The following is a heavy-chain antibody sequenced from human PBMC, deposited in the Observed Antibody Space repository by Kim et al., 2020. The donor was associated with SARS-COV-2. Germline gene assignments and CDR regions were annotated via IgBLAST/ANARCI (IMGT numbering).Heavy chain of an antibody. CDR2: ISSSSSYI. J-gene: IGHJ4*02. CDR1: GFTFSSYS. Sequence: GGSLRLSCAASGFTFSSYSMNWVRQAPGKGLEWVSSISSSSSYIYYADSVKGRFTISRDNAKNSLYLQMNSLRAEDTAVYYCARSARDYVWGSYLTYYFDYWGQGTLVTVSS. V-gene: IGHV3-21*01. CDR3: ARSARDYVWGSYLTYYFDY. D-gene: IGHD3-16*02.